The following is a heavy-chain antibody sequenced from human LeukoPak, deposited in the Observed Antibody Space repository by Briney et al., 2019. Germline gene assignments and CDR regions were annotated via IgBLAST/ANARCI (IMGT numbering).Heavy chain of an antibody. CDR2: INLYSGGT. CDR3: ASARGLRANYFDY. CDR1: GYTFTGYY. V-gene: IGHV1-2*02. Sequence: ASVKVSCKASGYTFTGYYMHWVRQAPGQGLEWMGWINLYSGGTNYAKTCPGSDTMTRDTSISTAYMELSRLRSDGMAVYYCASARGLRANYFDYWGQGTLVTVSS. J-gene: IGHJ4*02. D-gene: IGHD3-10*01.